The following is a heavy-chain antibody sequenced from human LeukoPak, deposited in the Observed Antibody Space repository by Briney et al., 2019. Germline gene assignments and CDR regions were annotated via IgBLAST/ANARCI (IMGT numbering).Heavy chain of an antibody. Sequence: ASVKVSCKVSGYTLTELSMHWVRQAPGQGLEWMGWINPNSGGTNYAQKFQGRVTMTRDTSISTAYMELSRLRSDDTAVYYCARDYSGYEDFDYWGQGTLVTVSS. CDR1: GYTLTELS. CDR2: INPNSGGT. V-gene: IGHV1-2*02. J-gene: IGHJ4*02. D-gene: IGHD5-12*01. CDR3: ARDYSGYEDFDY.